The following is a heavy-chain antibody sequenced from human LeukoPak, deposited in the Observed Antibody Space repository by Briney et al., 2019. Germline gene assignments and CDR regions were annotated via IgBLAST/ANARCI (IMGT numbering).Heavy chain of an antibody. V-gene: IGHV3-30-3*01. D-gene: IGHD5-12*01. Sequence: PGRSLRLSCAASGFTFSSYAMHWVRQAPGKGLEWVAVISYDGSNKYYADSVKGRFTISRDNSKNTLYLQMNSLRAEDTAVYYCAKAREIKRGGYDSHYFDFWGQGTLVTVSS. CDR1: GFTFSSYA. CDR3: AKAREIKRGGYDSHYFDF. J-gene: IGHJ4*02. CDR2: ISYDGSNK.